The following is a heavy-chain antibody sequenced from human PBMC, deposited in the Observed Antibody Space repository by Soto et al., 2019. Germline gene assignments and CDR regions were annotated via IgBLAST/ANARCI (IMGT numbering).Heavy chain of an antibody. CDR2: ISGSGKDT. CDR3: ARVHLVRTSSYYCGMDV. D-gene: IGHD6-6*01. V-gene: IGHV3-21*06. J-gene: IGHJ6*02. CDR1: GFTFSNYR. Sequence: GGSLRLSCAPSGFTFSNYRINWVREAPFKWLEWVASISGSGKDTFYRDSVKGRFTISRDNAESSLVLQMNSLTVDDTAVYHCARVHLVRTSSYYCGMDVWGPGTTVTVSS.